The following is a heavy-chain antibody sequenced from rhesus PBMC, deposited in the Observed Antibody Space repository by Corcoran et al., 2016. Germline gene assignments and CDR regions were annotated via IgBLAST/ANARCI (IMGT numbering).Heavy chain of an antibody. D-gene: IGHD4-29*01. V-gene: IGHV1-111*02. CDR3: ASDRGYGSSYDY. CDR2: VNHEDCVA. CDR1: GYTFTDHY. Sequence: EVQLVQSGAEVKKPGATVNISCKASGYTFTDHYLHWVRQAPGKGSEWIGGVNHEDCVADYAQKYQDRIPITAYMSTDIAYMELSSLRSEDTAVYYCASDRGYGSSYDYWVQGVLVTVSS. J-gene: IGHJ4*01.